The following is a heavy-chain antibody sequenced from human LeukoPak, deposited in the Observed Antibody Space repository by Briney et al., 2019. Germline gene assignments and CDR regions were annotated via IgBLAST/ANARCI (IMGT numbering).Heavy chain of an antibody. CDR3: ARSRGCSSTSCPNAFDI. CDR1: GFTFSSYS. D-gene: IGHD2-2*01. V-gene: IGHV3-21*01. CDR2: ISSSSSYI. J-gene: IGHJ3*02. Sequence: GGSLRLSCAASGFTFSSYSMNWVRQAPGKGLEWVSSISSSSSYIYYADSVKGRFTISRDNAKNSLYLQMNSLRAEDTAVYYCARSRGCSSTSCPNAFDIWGQGTMVTVSS.